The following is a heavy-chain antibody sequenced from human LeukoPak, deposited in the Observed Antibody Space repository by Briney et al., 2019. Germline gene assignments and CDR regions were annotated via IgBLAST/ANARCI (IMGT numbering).Heavy chain of an antibody. V-gene: IGHV3-48*03. CDR2: ISSSGRTI. J-gene: IGHJ5*02. CDR1: GFTFSSYE. Sequence: GGSLRLSCAASGFTFSSYEMNWVRQAPGKGLEWVSYISSSGRTIYYADSVKGRFTISRDNAKNSLYLQMNSLRAEDTAVYYCAREAKSYYDTTTGWFDPWGQGTLVTVSS. CDR3: AREAKSYYDTTTGWFDP. D-gene: IGHD3-22*01.